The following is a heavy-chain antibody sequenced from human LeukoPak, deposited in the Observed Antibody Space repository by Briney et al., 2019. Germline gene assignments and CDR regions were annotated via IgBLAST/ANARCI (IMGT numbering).Heavy chain of an antibody. Sequence: ASVKVSCKASGYTFTSYYMHWVRQAPGQGLEWMGIINPSGGSTSYAQKFQGRVTMTRDTSTSTVYMELSSLRSEDTAVYYCAREGYYYDSSGGFDYWGQGTLVTVSS. CDR1: GYTFTSYY. J-gene: IGHJ4*02. V-gene: IGHV1-46*01. D-gene: IGHD3-22*01. CDR3: AREGYYYDSSGGFDY. CDR2: INPSGGST.